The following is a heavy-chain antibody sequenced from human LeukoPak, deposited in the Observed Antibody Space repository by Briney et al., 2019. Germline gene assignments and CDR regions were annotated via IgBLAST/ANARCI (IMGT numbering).Heavy chain of an antibody. D-gene: IGHD2-8*01. CDR1: GFTFSSYV. CDR3: ARDPMADFDY. CDR2: ISNDGGNK. Sequence: PGGSLRLSCAASGFTFSSYVMHWVRQAPGKGREWVGVISNDGGNKIYADSVKGRFTISRDNSKNTLFLQMNSLRTEDTAVYYCARDPMADFDYWGQGTLVTVSS. V-gene: IGHV3-30*03. J-gene: IGHJ4*02.